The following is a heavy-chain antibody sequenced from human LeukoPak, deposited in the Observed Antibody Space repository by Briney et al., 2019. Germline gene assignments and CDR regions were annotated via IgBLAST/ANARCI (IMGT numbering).Heavy chain of an antibody. CDR3: AKCSLGYCSGGSCYDY. CDR2: ISATDRRT. Sequence: NPGGSLRLSCAASGFAFSTYAMSWVRQAPGKGLEWVAAISATDRRTYYADSVKGRFTISRDNSKNTLYLQMNSLRAEDTAVYYCAKCSLGYCSGGSCYDYWGQGTLVTVSS. CDR1: GFAFSTYA. D-gene: IGHD2-15*01. J-gene: IGHJ4*02. V-gene: IGHV3-23*01.